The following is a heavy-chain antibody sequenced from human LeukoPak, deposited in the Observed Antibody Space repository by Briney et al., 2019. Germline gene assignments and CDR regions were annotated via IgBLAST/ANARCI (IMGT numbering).Heavy chain of an antibody. V-gene: IGHV3-23*01. CDR2: ISGSGGST. J-gene: IGHJ4*02. CDR3: AKEAVEYSSSYGGCDGY. Sequence: GGSLRLSCAASGFTFSSYAMSWVRQAPGKGLEWVSAISGSGGSTYYADSVKGRFTISRDNSKNTLYLQMNSLRAEDTAVYYCAKEAVEYSSSYGGCDGYWGQGTLVTVSS. CDR1: GFTFSSYA. D-gene: IGHD6-6*01.